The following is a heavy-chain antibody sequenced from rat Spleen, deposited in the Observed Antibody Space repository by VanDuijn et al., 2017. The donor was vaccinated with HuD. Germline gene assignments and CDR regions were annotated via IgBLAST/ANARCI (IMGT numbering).Heavy chain of an antibody. D-gene: IGHD1-7*01. V-gene: IGHV5S13*01. Sequence: EVQLVESGGGLVQPGGSLKLSCAASGFTFSDYDIAWVRQAPTRGLEWIASNSTGGSVTYYRDSVKGRFTISRDDAKNTQYLQMDSLRSEETATYYCGRYGGLRNWFAYWGQGTLVTVSS. CDR2: NSTGGSVT. CDR3: GRYGGLRNWFAY. J-gene: IGHJ3*01. CDR1: GFTFSDYD.